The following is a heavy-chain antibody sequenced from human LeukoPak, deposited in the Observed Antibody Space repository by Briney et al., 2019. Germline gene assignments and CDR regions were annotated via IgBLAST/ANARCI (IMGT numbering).Heavy chain of an antibody. D-gene: IGHD3-3*01. J-gene: IGHJ4*02. V-gene: IGHV4-30-4*08. CDR1: GGSLSSVDYY. CDR3: ARGREENYDFWSGYYKGVHFDF. CDR2: LSHIGSS. Sequence: SETLSLTCTVSGGSLSSVDYYWGWIRQSPGKGLEWIGYLSHIGSSYYNPSLKSRMTMSVDTSKNQVSLKLRSVTAADTAMYFRARGREENYDFWSGYYKGVHFDFWGQGTLVTVSS.